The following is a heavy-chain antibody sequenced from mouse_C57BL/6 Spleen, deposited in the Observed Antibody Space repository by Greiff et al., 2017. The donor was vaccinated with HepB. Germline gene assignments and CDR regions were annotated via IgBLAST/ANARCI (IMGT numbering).Heavy chain of an antibody. Sequence: QVQLQQPGAELVMPGASVKLSCKASGYTFTRYWMHWVKQRPGQGLEWIGEIDPSDSYTNYNQKFKGKSTLTVDKSSSTAYMQLSSLTSEDSAVYYCARRGMISLYYYAMDYWGQGTSVTVSS. CDR2: IDPSDSYT. CDR1: GYTFTRYW. V-gene: IGHV1-69*01. D-gene: IGHD2-4*01. CDR3: ARRGMISLYYYAMDY. J-gene: IGHJ4*01.